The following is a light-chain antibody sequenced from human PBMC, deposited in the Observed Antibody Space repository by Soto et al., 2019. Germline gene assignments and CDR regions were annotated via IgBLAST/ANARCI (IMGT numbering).Light chain of an antibody. V-gene: IGLV1-47*01. CDR2: RNN. J-gene: IGLJ3*02. CDR3: AAWDDSLSGWV. Sequence: QSVLTQPPSASGTPGQRVTISCSGSSSNIGSNYVYWYQQLPGTAPKLLIYRNNQRPSGVPDRFSGSKSGTSASLAISGLRSEDDADYYCAAWDDSLSGWVFGGGNKLTVL. CDR1: SSNIGSNY.